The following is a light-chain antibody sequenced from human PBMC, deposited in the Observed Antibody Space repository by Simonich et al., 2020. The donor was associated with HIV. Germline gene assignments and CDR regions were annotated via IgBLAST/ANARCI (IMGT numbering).Light chain of an antibody. J-gene: IGLJ2*01. CDR3: SSYTSSSAVV. Sequence: QSVLTQPPSVSAAPGQKVTISCSGSSSNIGNNHVSWYQQLPGTAPKLLIYDNNKRPSGIPDRFSGSKSGNTASLTISGLQAEDEADYYCSSYTSSSAVVFGGGTKLTVL. CDR2: DNN. CDR1: SSNIGNNH. V-gene: IGLV1-51*01.